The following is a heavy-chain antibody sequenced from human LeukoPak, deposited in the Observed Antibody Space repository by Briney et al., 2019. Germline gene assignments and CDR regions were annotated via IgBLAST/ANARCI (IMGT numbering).Heavy chain of an antibody. CDR1: VGSISSYY. CDR3: ARLTGYSSESWFDP. V-gene: IGHV4-59*01. J-gene: IGHJ5*02. D-gene: IGHD3-9*01. Sequence: SETLSLTCTVSVGSISSYYWSWIRQPPGKGLEWVGYIYYSGSTNYNPSLKSRVTISVDTSKKQFSLKLRSVTAADTAVYYCARLTGYSSESWFDPWGQGTLVTVSS. CDR2: IYYSGST.